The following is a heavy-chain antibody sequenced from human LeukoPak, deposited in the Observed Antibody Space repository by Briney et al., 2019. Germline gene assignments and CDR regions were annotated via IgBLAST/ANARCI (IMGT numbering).Heavy chain of an antibody. J-gene: IGHJ6*03. CDR3: ARGPDYTHYYYYYMDV. CDR1: GFTFSSYS. CDR2: ISSSSSYI. D-gene: IGHD4-11*01. V-gene: IGHV3-21*01. Sequence: GGSLRLSCAASGFTFSSYSMNWVRQAPGKGLEWVSSISSSSSYIYYADSVKGRFTISRGNAKNSLYLQMNSLRAEDTAVYYCARGPDYTHYYYYYMDVWGKGTTVTVSS.